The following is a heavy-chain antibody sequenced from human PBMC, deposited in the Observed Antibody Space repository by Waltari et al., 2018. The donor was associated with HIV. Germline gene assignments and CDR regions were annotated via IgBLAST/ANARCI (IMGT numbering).Heavy chain of an antibody. Sequence: EVQLVESGGGLVQPGGSLRLSCAASGFTFSSYAMSWVRQAPGKGLEWVSAISGSGGSTYYADSVKGRFTISRDNSKNTLYLQMNSLRAEDTAVYYCAKDIPGSGSSQYFYYYYYGMDVWGQGTTVTVSS. CDR1: GFTFSSYA. CDR3: AKDIPGSGSSQYFYYYYYGMDV. D-gene: IGHD3-10*01. J-gene: IGHJ6*02. CDR2: ISGSGGST. V-gene: IGHV3-23*04.